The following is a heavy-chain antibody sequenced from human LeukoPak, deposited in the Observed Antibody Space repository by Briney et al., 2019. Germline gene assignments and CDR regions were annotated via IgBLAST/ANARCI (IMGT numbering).Heavy chain of an antibody. J-gene: IGHJ4*02. Sequence: GGSLRLSCAASGFTFSSYGMNWVRQAPGKGLEWVSLISSSSSTKYYADSVRGRFTISRDNAKNSLYQQMNSLRAEDTAVYYCARRGTSSSWAHFDYWGQGTLVTVSS. V-gene: IGHV3-48*01. CDR3: ARRGTSSSWAHFDY. CDR2: ISSSSSTK. D-gene: IGHD6-13*01. CDR1: GFTFSSYG.